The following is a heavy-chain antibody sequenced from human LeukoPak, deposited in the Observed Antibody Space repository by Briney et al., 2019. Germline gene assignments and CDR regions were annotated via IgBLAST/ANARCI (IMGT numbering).Heavy chain of an antibody. V-gene: IGHV3-23*05. Sequence: PGGSLRLSCAASGFPFSIFALSWVRQAPGKGLEWVSSIYTTGSTYYADSVKGRFSISRDNSKNTLYPQMNSLRAEDTAVYYCARDPVTSGPGYFDYWGQGILVTVSS. CDR1: GFPFSIFA. CDR3: ARDPVTSGPGYFDY. J-gene: IGHJ4*02. D-gene: IGHD1-26*01. CDR2: IYTTGST.